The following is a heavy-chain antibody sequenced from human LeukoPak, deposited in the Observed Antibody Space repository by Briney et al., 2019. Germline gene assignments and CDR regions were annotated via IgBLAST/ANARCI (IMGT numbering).Heavy chain of an antibody. J-gene: IGHJ4*02. CDR2: ITSSSSYI. CDR3: VRDTEDFHS. D-gene: IGHD2-15*01. V-gene: IGHV3-21*01. CDR1: GFTFSSYT. Sequence: GGSLRLSCAASGFTFSSYTMTWVRQAPGKGLEWVSSITSSSSYITYADSVKGRFTISRDNAKNSLYLQMNSLRAEDTAVYYCVRDTEDFHSWGQGTLVTVSS.